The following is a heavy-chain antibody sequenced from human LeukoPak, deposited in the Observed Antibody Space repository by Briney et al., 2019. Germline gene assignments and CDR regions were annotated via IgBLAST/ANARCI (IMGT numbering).Heavy chain of an antibody. CDR2: ISYDGSNK. Sequence: GGSLRLSCAASGFTFSSYAMHWVRQAPGKGLEWVAVISYDGSNKYYADSVKGRFTISRDNSKNTLYLQMNSLRAEDTAVYYCARERVVVVAARLGAWFDPWGQGTLVTVSS. D-gene: IGHD2-15*01. CDR1: GFTFSSYA. V-gene: IGHV3-30*04. J-gene: IGHJ5*02. CDR3: ARERVVVVAARLGAWFDP.